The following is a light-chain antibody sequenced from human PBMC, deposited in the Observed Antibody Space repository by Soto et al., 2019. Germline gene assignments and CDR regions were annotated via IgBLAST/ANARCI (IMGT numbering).Light chain of an antibody. J-gene: IGLJ1*01. CDR2: EVS. CDR3: SSYAGSSTV. CDR1: SSDVGAYNY. V-gene: IGLV2-8*01. Sequence: QSALTQPPSASGSPGQSATISCTGTSSDVGAYNYVSWYQQHPGKAPKLMIYEVSYRPPGVPDRFSGSKSGNTASLTVSGLQAEDEADYYCSSYAGSSTVFGTGTKVTVL.